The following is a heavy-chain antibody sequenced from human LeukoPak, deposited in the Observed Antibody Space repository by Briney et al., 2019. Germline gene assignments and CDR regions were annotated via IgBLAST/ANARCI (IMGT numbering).Heavy chain of an antibody. CDR3: ARANEFDY. CDR1: GFTFSSYG. Sequence: PGGSLRLSCAASGFTFSSYGMHWVRQAPGKGLEWVAVIWHDGNNKYYAGSVKGRFTISRDNSKNTLYLQMNSLRAEDSGVYYCARANEFDYWGQGTLVTVSS. CDR2: IWHDGNNK. V-gene: IGHV3-33*01. D-gene: IGHD1-1*01. J-gene: IGHJ4*02.